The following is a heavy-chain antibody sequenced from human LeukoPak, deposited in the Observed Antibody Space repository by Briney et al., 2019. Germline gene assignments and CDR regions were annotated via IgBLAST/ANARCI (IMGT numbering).Heavy chain of an antibody. D-gene: IGHD2-15*01. V-gene: IGHV4-38-2*02. CDR1: GYSISSGYY. CDR2: IYHSGST. J-gene: IGHJ5*02. Sequence: SETLSLTCTVSGYSISSGYYWGWIRQPPGEGLEWIGSIYHSGSTYYNPSLKSRVTISVDTSKNQFSLKLSSVTAADTAVYYCARVIVVVVAATGGWSDPWGQGTLVTVSS. CDR3: ARVIVVVVAATGGWSDP.